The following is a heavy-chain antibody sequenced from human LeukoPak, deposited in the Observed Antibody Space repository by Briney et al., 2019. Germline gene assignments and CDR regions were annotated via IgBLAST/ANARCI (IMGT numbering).Heavy chain of an antibody. CDR2: IDNSGFTT. Sequence: GGSLRLSCAASGLTFSSYAFNWVRQAPGKGLEWVSAIDNSGFTTYYADSVRGRFTISRDNVKNTLYLQMNSLRAEDTAVYYCAKVSTVTSNFDYWGQRTLVTVSS. D-gene: IGHD4-17*01. CDR3: AKVSTVTSNFDY. J-gene: IGHJ4*02. CDR1: GLTFSSYA. V-gene: IGHV3-23*01.